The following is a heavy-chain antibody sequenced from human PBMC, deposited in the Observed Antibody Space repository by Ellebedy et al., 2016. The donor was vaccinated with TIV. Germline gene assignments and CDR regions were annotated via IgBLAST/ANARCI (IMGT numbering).Heavy chain of an antibody. CDR2: INTDTQKT. Sequence: AALVKVSCKVFGYTFTAYVITWVRQAPGQGLEWMGWINTDTQKTTYAQKFRGRMTLTTDTSTETVHMTLRSLTSDDTAVYYCARDRGERWLLFDHWGLGAPVTVSS. CDR1: GYTFTAYV. J-gene: IGHJ4*02. CDR3: ARDRGERWLLFDH. V-gene: IGHV1-18*01. D-gene: IGHD6-19*01.